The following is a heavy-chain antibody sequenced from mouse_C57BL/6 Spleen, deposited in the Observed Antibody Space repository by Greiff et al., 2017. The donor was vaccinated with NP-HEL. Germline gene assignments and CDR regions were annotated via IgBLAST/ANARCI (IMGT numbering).Heavy chain of an antibody. V-gene: IGHV3-6*01. CDR3: ARDGLLPLYFDV. J-gene: IGHJ1*03. CDR1: GYSITSGYY. Sequence: EVQLQESGPGLVKPSQSLSLTCSVTGYSITSGYYWNWIRQFPGNKLEWMGYISYDGSNNYNPSLKNRISITRDTSKNQFFLKLNSVTTEDTATYYCARDGLLPLYFDVWGTGTTVTVSS. CDR2: ISYDGSN. D-gene: IGHD2-3*01.